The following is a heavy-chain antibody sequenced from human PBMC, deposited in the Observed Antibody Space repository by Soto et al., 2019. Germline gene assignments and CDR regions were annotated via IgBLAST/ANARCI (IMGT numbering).Heavy chain of an antibody. J-gene: IGHJ6*02. CDR2: IVVGSGNT. CDR3: AAPLYYDFWSGPYGMDV. CDR1: GFTFTSSA. Sequence: GASVKVSCKASGFTFTSSAVQWVRQARGQRLEWIGWIVVGSGNTNYAQKFQERVTITRDMSTSTAYMELSSLRSEDTAVYYCAAPLYYDFWSGPYGMDVWGQGTTVTVS. V-gene: IGHV1-58*01. D-gene: IGHD3-3*01.